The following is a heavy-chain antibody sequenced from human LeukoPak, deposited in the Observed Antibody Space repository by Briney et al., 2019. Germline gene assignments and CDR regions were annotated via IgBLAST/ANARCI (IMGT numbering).Heavy chain of an antibody. CDR2: ISGSGGST. Sequence: GGSLGLSCAASGFTFSSYGMSWVRQAPGKGLEWVSAISGSGGSTYYADSVKGRFTISRDNSKNTLYLQMNSLRAEDTAVYYCARGVRIAVAGYIDYWGQGTLVTVSS. J-gene: IGHJ4*02. CDR1: GFTFSSYG. V-gene: IGHV3-23*01. CDR3: ARGVRIAVAGYIDY. D-gene: IGHD6-19*01.